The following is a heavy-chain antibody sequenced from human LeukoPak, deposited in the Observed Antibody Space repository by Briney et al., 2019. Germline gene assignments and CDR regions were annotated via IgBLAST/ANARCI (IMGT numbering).Heavy chain of an antibody. CDR1: GFTFSSYW. CDR3: ARERITMVRGVIRGPIDY. D-gene: IGHD3-10*01. J-gene: IGHJ4*02. V-gene: IGHV3-30*03. CDR2: ISYDGSNK. Sequence: PGGSLRLSCAASGFTFSSYWMSWVRQAPGKGLEWVAVISYDGSNKYYADSVKGRFTISRDNSKNTLYLQMNSLRAEDTAVYYCARERITMVRGVIRGPIDYWGQGTLVAVSS.